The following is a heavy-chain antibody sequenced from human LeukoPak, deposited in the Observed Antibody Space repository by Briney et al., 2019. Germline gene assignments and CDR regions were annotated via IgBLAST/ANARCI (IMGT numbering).Heavy chain of an antibody. D-gene: IGHD3-22*01. V-gene: IGHV4-38-2*02. CDR3: ARHDSSGPYNAFDI. J-gene: IGHJ3*02. Sequence: SETLSLTCTVSDYSISSGYYWGWIRQPPGKGLEWIGSIYHSGNIYYNPSLKSRVTISVDTSKNQFSLKLSSVTAADTAVYYCARHDSSGPYNAFDIWGQGTMVTVSS. CDR1: DYSISSGYY. CDR2: IYHSGNI.